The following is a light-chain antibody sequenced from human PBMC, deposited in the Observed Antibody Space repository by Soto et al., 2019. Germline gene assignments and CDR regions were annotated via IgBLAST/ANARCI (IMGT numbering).Light chain of an antibody. CDR1: QSVGRN. Sequence: TVMTQSPATLSLSPGEGATVSCRASQSVGRNLVWYQQKPDHAPRLLIYDASTRATGMPARFSGGGSGTEFTLNIGSLQSEDFAVYYCLQYRYWPRTFGQGTKVEIK. J-gene: IGKJ1*01. CDR2: DAS. CDR3: LQYRYWPRT. V-gene: IGKV3-15*01.